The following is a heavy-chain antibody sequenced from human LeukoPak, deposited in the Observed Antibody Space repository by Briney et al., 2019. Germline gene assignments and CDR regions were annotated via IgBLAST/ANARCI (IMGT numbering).Heavy chain of an antibody. CDR3: ARETISGFDY. J-gene: IGHJ4*02. V-gene: IGHV3-30-3*01. CDR2: ISYDGSNK. CDR1: GFTFSSYA. Sequence: GRSLRLSCAASGFTFSSYAMHWVRQAPGKGLEWVAVISYDGSNKYYADSVKGRFTISRDNSKNTLYLQTNSLRAEDTAVYYCARETISGFDYWGQGTLVTVSS. D-gene: IGHD3-9*01.